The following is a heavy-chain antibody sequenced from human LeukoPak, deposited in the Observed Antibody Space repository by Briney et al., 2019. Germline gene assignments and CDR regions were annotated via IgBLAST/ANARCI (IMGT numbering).Heavy chain of an antibody. V-gene: IGHV1-2*06. CDR3: ARGPMGVPAAIDYYYYMDV. CDR2: RIPKSGGT. CDR1: GYTFTGYY. J-gene: IGHJ6*03. Sequence: ASVKVSCKASGYTFTGYYIHWVRQAPGQGLEWMGRRIPKSGGTSYAQRFQGRVTMTRDTSNSTAYMELSSLRSEDTAVYYCARGPMGVPAAIDYYYYMDVWGKGTTVTVSS. D-gene: IGHD2-2*02.